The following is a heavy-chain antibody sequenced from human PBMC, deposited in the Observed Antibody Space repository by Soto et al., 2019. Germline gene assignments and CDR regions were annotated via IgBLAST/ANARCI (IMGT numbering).Heavy chain of an antibody. CDR3: AREMVATSRGPEYYYYGMDV. V-gene: IGHV3-30-3*01. CDR2: ISYDGSNK. CDR1: GFTFSSYA. Sequence: QVQLVESGGGVVQPGRSLRLSCAASGFTFSSYAMHWVRQAPGKGLEWVAVISYDGSNKYYADSVKGRFTISRDNSKNTLYLQMNSLRAEDTAVYYCAREMVATSRGPEYYYYGMDVWGQGTTVTVSS. D-gene: IGHD5-12*01. J-gene: IGHJ6*02.